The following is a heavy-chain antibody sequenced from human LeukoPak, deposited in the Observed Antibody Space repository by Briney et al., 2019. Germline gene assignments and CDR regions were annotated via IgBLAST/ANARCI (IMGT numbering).Heavy chain of an antibody. CDR2: IYYSGST. CDR1: GGSISSYY. CDR3: ASVDTAMVRAFDI. D-gene: IGHD5-18*01. Sequence: SETLSLTCTVSGGSISSYYWSWIRQPPGKGLEWIGYIYYSGSTNYNPSLKSRVTISVDTSKNQFSLKLSSVTAADTAVYYCASVDTAMVRAFDIRGQGTMVTVSS. J-gene: IGHJ3*02. V-gene: IGHV4-59*08.